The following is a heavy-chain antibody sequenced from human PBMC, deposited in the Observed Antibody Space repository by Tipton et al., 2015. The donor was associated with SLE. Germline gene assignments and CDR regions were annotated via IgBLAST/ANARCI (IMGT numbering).Heavy chain of an antibody. Sequence: TLSLTCTVSGGSMSSYCWSWIRQSPRKGLEWIGYIYDRGTTNYNPSLMNRVTISLDTSESQFSLKLSSVTAADTAVYYCAMAARPYYYMDVWGKGTTVTVSS. V-gene: IGHV4-59*08. CDR3: AMAARPYYYMDV. CDR2: IYDRGTT. J-gene: IGHJ6*03. CDR1: GGSMSSYC. D-gene: IGHD6-6*01.